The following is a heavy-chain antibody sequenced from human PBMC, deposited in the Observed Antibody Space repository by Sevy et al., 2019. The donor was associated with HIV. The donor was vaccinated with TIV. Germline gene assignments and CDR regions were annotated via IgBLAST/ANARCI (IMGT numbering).Heavy chain of an antibody. D-gene: IGHD3-10*01. CDR2: INYNSGRV. CDR1: GVSFEDYG. Sequence: GGSLRLSCATFGVSFEDYGMHWVRQSPERGLEWVAGINYNSGRVGYIDSVKGRFTISRDNSKQSLYLQMTSLKPEDSALYHCVKGRITDAAYYYGLDVWGQGTTVTVSS. J-gene: IGHJ6*02. CDR3: VKGRITDAAYYYGLDV. V-gene: IGHV3-9*01.